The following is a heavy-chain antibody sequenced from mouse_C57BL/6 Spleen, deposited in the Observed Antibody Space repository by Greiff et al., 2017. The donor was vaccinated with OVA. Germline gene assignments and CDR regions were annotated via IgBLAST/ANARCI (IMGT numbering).Heavy chain of an antibody. Sequence: VQLQQSGPELVKPGASVKISCTASGYTFTDYYMNWVKQSPGKSLEWIGDINPNNGGTSYNQKFKGKATLTVDKSSSTAYMELRSLTSEDSAVYYCARLGYYFDDWGQGTTLTVSS. V-gene: IGHV1-26*01. CDR2: INPNNGGT. D-gene: IGHD2-14*01. CDR1: GYTFTDYY. J-gene: IGHJ2*01. CDR3: ARLGYYFDD.